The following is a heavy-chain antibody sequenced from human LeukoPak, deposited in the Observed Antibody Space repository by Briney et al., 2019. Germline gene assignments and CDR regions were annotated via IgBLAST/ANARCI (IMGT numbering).Heavy chain of an antibody. V-gene: IGHV4-39*07. D-gene: IGHD3-10*01. J-gene: IGHJ5*02. CDR1: GGSISSSSYY. CDR3: ARGPRFGELLWHWFDP. Sequence: SETLSLTCTVYGGSISSSSYYWGWIRQPPGKGLEWIGSIYYSGSTYYNPSLKSRVTISVDTSKNQFSLKLSSVTAADTAVYYCARGPRFGELLWHWFDPWGQGTLVTVSS. CDR2: IYYSGST.